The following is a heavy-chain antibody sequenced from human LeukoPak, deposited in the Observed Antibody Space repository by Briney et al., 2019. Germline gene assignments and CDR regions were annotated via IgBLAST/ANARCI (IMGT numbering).Heavy chain of an antibody. J-gene: IGHJ4*02. CDR2: ISYSGST. Sequence: SETLSLTCTVSGGSISNYYWSWIRQPPGKGLEWIGYISYSGSTTYNPSLKSRVTISLDTSKNQFSLKLRSMTAADTAVYYCAKYNGYGDYDYWGQGTLVTVSS. D-gene: IGHD4-17*01. V-gene: IGHV4-59*01. CDR3: AKYNGYGDYDY. CDR1: GGSISNYY.